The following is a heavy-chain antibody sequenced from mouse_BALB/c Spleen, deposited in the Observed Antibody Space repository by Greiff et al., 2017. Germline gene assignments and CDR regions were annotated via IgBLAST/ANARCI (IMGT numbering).Heavy chain of an antibody. CDR2: IWAGGST. D-gene: IGHD1-1*01. J-gene: IGHJ4*01. V-gene: IGHV2-9*02. CDR3: ARSVYGTPDAMDY. CDR1: GFSLTSYG. Sequence: VKLQESGPGLVAPSQSLSITCTVSGFSLTSYGVHWVRQPPGKGLEWLGVIWAGGSTNYNSALMSRLSISKDNSKSQVFLKMNSLQTDDTAMYYCARSVYGTPDAMDYWGQGTSVTVSS.